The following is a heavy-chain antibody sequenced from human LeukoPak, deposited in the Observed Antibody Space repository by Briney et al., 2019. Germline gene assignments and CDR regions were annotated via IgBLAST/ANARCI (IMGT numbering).Heavy chain of an antibody. Sequence: GGSPRLSCAASGFTFSSYGMHWVRQAPGKGLEWVAVIWCDGSNKYYADSVKGRFTISRDNSKNTLYLQMNSLRAEDTAVYYCAREGIESYYSEYFQHWGQGTLVTVSS. CDR2: IWCDGSNK. CDR3: AREGIESYYSEYFQH. V-gene: IGHV3-33*01. J-gene: IGHJ1*01. CDR1: GFTFSSYG. D-gene: IGHD1-26*01.